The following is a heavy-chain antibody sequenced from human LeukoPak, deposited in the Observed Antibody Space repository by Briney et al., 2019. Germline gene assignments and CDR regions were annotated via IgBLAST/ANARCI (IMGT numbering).Heavy chain of an antibody. Sequence: PSETLSLTCTVSGGSIGSSSFYWGWIRQPPGKGLEWIGSIYYSGSTYYNPSLKSRVTLSVDTSKNQFSLRLSSVTAADTAVYYCARDSGSRGAPTQFDYWGPGTLVTVSS. V-gene: IGHV4-39*07. CDR2: IYYSGST. CDR3: ARDSGSRGAPTQFDY. D-gene: IGHD1-26*01. CDR1: GGSIGSSSFY. J-gene: IGHJ4*02.